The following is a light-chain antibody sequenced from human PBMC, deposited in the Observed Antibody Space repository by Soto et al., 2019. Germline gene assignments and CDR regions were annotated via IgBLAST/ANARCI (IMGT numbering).Light chain of an antibody. V-gene: IGKV1-13*02. CDR2: DAS. J-gene: IGKJ4*01. Sequence: ALPLTQSPSSLSASFGDKVTITCRTSQGIGTALAWYQQKPGKAPKLLICDASSLESGVPSRFSGSGAGTDFTLTISSLQPEDFATYYCQQFYRYPLTFGGGTKVEI. CDR3: QQFYRYPLT. CDR1: QGIGTA.